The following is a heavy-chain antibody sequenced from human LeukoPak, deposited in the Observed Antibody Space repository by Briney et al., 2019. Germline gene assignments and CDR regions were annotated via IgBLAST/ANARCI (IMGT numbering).Heavy chain of an antibody. CDR1: GYTFANYW. D-gene: IGHD3-3*01. CDR2: IYPGDSQT. J-gene: IGHJ5*02. V-gene: IGHV5-51*01. Sequence: GESLKISCKVSGYTFANYWIGWVRQMPGKGLEWMGIIYPGDSQTRYSPSFQGQVTISADKFISTAYLQWSSLKASDTAIYYCARSSVNWFDPWGQGTLVTVSS. CDR3: ARSSVNWFDP.